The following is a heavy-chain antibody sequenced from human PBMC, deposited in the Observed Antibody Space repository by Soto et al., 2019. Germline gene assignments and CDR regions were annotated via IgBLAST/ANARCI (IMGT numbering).Heavy chain of an antibody. D-gene: IGHD6-6*01. CDR3: ASIAARSNDFDY. J-gene: IGHJ4*02. V-gene: IGHV1-18*01. CDR2: ISAYNGNT. Sequence: ASVKVSCKASGYTFTSYGISWVRQAPGQGLEWMGWISAYNGNTNYAQKLQGRVTMTTDTSTRTAYMELRSLRSDDTAVYYCASIAARSNDFDYWGQGTLVTVSS. CDR1: GYTFTSYG.